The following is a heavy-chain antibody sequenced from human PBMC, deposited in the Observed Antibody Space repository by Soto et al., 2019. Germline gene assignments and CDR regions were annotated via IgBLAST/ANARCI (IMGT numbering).Heavy chain of an antibody. V-gene: IGHV3-23*01. CDR1: GFTFSSYA. CDR3: AKHCSGGSCYGGAFDI. J-gene: IGHJ3*02. D-gene: IGHD2-15*01. Sequence: PGGSLRLSCAASGFTFSSYAMSWVRQAPGKGLEWVSAISGSGGSTYYADSVKGRFTISRDNSKNTLYLQMNSLRAEDTALYYCAKHCSGGSCYGGAFDIWGQGTMVTVSS. CDR2: ISGSGGST.